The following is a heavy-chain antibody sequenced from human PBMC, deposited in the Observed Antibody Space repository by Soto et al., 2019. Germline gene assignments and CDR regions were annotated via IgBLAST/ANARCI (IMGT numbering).Heavy chain of an antibody. CDR1: GYTLTSYD. CDR3: ARGVRVAATPRLLYYFDY. D-gene: IGHD6-19*01. CDR2: MNPNSGNT. V-gene: IGHV1-8*01. J-gene: IGHJ4*02. Sequence: ASVKVSCKASGYTLTSYDINWVRQATGQGLEWMGWMNPNSGNTGYAQKFQGRVTMTRNTSISTAYMELSSLRSEDTAVYYCARGVRVAATPRLLYYFDYWGQGTLVTVSS.